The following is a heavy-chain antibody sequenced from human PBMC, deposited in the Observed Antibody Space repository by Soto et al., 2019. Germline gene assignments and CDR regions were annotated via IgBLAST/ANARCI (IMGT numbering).Heavy chain of an antibody. CDR2: ISYDGSNK. J-gene: IGHJ4*02. V-gene: IGHV3-30-3*01. CDR3: ARDYYDSGGYYHNDS. Sequence: QVQLVESGGGVVQPGRSLRLSCAASGFIFSGYAMHWVRQAPGKGLAWVAVISYDGSNKYYADSVKGRFTISRDNSKSTLYLQMNSLRAEDTAVYFCARDYYDSGGYYHNDSWGQGTLVTVSS. CDR1: GFIFSGYA. D-gene: IGHD3-22*01.